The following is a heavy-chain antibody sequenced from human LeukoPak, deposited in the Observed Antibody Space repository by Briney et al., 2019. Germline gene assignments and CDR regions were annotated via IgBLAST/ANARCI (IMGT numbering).Heavy chain of an antibody. CDR2: IYTSGST. J-gene: IGHJ5*02. CDR1: GGSISSGSYY. Sequence: SETLSLTCTVSGGSISSGSYYWSWIRQPAGKGLEWIGRIYTSGSTNYNPSLKSRVTISVDTSKNQFSLKLSSVTAADTAVYYCARDHPYYYDSSGYYYFWNWFDPWGQGTLVTVSS. V-gene: IGHV4-61*02. CDR3: ARDHPYYYDSSGYYYFWNWFDP. D-gene: IGHD3-22*01.